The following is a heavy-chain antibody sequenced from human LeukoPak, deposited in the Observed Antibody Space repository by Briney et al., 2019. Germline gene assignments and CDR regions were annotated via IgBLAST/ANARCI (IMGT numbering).Heavy chain of an antibody. D-gene: IGHD3-22*01. J-gene: IGHJ4*02. CDR1: GFTFDDYG. V-gene: IGHV3-20*04. CDR3: AKVNYYDSSGAFDY. CDR2: RNGGST. Sequence: PGGSLRLSCAASGFTFDDYGMSWVRQAPGRGLEWVSDRNGGSTDYADSVKGRFTISRDNSKNTLYLQMNSLRAEDTAVYYCAKVNYYDSSGAFDYWGQGTLVTVSS.